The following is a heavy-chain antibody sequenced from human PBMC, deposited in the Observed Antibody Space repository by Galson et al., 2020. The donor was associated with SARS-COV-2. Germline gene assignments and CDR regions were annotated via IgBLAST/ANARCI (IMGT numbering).Heavy chain of an antibody. V-gene: IGHV3-30*03. CDR2: ISFDGSIK. Sequence: GGSLRLSCAATGYTFSRYGKHWIRQAPGKGLEWVALISFDGSIKFYADSVKGRFTISRDDSKNTVSLHMNSLRAEDTALSYCAVGQCGTDCYIVDSLGQGSLVTVSS. J-gene: IGHJ4*02. CDR1: GYTFSRYG. D-gene: IGHD2-21*01. CDR3: AVGQCGTDCYIVDS.